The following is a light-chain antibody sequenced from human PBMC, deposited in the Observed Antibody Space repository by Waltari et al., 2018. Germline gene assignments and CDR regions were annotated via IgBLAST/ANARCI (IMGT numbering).Light chain of an antibody. CDR3: SSYASSYTYV. Sequence: QSALTQPRSVSGSPGQSVTVSCTGTSNDVGGYRYVSWHQQHPNTAPKRKIYDVNKRPSGVPDRFSGSKSGNTASLTISGLQAEDDADYFCSSYASSYTYVFGTGTKVTVL. V-gene: IGLV2-11*01. CDR1: SNDVGGYRY. J-gene: IGLJ1*01. CDR2: DVN.